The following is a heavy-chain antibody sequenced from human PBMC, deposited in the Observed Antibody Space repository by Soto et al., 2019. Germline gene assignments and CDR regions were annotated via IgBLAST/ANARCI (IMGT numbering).Heavy chain of an antibody. V-gene: IGHV3-9*01. CDR2: ISWNGESI. Sequence: EVQLVESGGGLVQPGRYLRLSCAASGFSFGDYAMQWVRQVPGKGLEWVSSISWNGESIGYADSVKGRFTISRDNGKKSVYLQMNSLRGEDTALYYGAKDVGSSGWYDGFDSGGQGTLVTVS. D-gene: IGHD6-19*01. CDR3: AKDVGSSGWYDGFDS. CDR1: GFSFGDYA. J-gene: IGHJ4*02.